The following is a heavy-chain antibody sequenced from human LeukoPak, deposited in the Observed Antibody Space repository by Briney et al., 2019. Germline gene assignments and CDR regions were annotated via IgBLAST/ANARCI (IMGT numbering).Heavy chain of an antibody. V-gene: IGHV3-30*02. CDR2: IRFDGTTK. Sequence: PGGSLRLSCAASGFTFSSSGMHWVRQAPGRGLEWVAFIRFDGTTKYYAQSVRGRFTISRDNSKNTLGLQMNSLRAEDTAVYYCAQEIKDRYCSGAQNCPFDSWGHGSLVTVSS. CDR1: GFTFSSSG. D-gene: IGHD2-15*01. J-gene: IGHJ4*01. CDR3: AQEIKDRYCSGAQNCPFDS.